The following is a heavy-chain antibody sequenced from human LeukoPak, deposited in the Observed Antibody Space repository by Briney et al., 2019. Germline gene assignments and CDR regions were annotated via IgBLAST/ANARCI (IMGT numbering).Heavy chain of an antibody. J-gene: IGHJ6*03. D-gene: IGHD4-17*01. CDR2: IHNSGSI. Sequence: SETLSLSCTVAGDSVSSKYWNWIRQPPGKGLEWIAYIHNSGSIKYNPSLKSRVTISIDTSKNQISLRLDSVTAADTAVYFCARGDGAYQQYYYYMDVWGEGTTVTVSS. V-gene: IGHV4-59*02. CDR1: GDSVSSKY. CDR3: ARGDGAYQQYYYYMDV.